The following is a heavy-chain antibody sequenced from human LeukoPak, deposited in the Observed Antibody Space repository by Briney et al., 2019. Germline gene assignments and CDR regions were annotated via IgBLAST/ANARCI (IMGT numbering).Heavy chain of an antibody. Sequence: SETLSLTCAVYSGSISGYYWSWIRQSPGSGLEWIGQIDYSGSTNYNPSLKSRVTISVDTSKDQFSLKLNSVTAADTAVYFCALDISNYYFRGMNVWCQGTTVTVSS. D-gene: IGHD3-9*01. J-gene: IGHJ6*02. CDR3: ALDISNYYFRGMNV. CDR2: IDYSGST. CDR1: SGSISGYY. V-gene: IGHV4-34*01.